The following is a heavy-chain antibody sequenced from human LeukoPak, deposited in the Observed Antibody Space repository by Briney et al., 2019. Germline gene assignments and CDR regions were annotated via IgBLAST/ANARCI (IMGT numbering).Heavy chain of an antibody. J-gene: IGHJ4*02. D-gene: IGHD6-13*01. Sequence: GGSLRLSCAASGFTFDDYAMHWVRQAPGKGLEWVSGISWNSGSIGCADSVKGRFTISRDNAKNSLYLQMNSLRAEDTALYYCAKDLTAAGKGPADYWGQGTLVTVSS. CDR1: GFTFDDYA. CDR3: AKDLTAAGKGPADY. CDR2: ISWNSGSI. V-gene: IGHV3-9*01.